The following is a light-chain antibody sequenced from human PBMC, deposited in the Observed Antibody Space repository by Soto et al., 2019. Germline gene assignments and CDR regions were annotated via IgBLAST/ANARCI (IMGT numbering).Light chain of an antibody. CDR2: GAS. J-gene: IGKJ1*01. Sequence: DIVLTQSPGTLSLTPGERAILSCRASQSIASGYLAWYQQKPGQAPRLLIFGASTRATGIPARFSGSGSGTEFTLTISSLQSEDFAVYYCQQYNNWPPWTFGQGTKVDIK. V-gene: IGKV3-15*01. CDR1: QSIASGY. CDR3: QQYNNWPPWT.